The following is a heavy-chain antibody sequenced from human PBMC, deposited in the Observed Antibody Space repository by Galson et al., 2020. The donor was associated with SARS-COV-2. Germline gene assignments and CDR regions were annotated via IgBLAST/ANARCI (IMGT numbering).Heavy chain of an antibody. CDR2: ISAYNGNT. CDR3: ARWFGVVIIPHYYYYMDV. J-gene: IGHJ6*03. Sequence: ASVKVSCKASGYTFTSYGISWVRQAPGQGLEWMGWISAYNGNTNYPQKLQGRVTMTTDTSTSTAYMELRSLRSDDTAVYYCARWFGVVIIPHYYYYMDVWGKGTTGTVSS. D-gene: IGHD3-3*01. CDR1: GYTFTSYG. V-gene: IGHV1-18*01.